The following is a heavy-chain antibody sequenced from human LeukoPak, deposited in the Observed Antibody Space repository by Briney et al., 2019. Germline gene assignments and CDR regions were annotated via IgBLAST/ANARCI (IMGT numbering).Heavy chain of an antibody. CDR2: IYYSGST. J-gene: IGHJ4*02. Sequence: SETLSLTCTVSGGSISSSSYYWGWIRQPPGKGLEWIGSIYYSGSTYYNPSLKSRVTISVDTSKNQFSLKLSSVTAADTAVYYCARLGELLFNFDYWGQGTLVTVSS. CDR1: GGSISSSSYY. D-gene: IGHD1-26*01. CDR3: ARLGELLFNFDY. V-gene: IGHV4-39*01.